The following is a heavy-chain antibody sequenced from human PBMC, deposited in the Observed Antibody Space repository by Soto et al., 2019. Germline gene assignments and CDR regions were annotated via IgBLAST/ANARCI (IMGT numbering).Heavy chain of an antibody. Sequence: ASVKVSCKASGYTFTSYGISWVRQAPGQGLEWMGWISAYNGNTNYAQKLQGRVTMTTDTSTSTAYMELRSLRADDTAVYYCARDWYSVATIRHDAFDIWGQGTMVTVSS. V-gene: IGHV1-18*01. D-gene: IGHD5-12*01. CDR2: ISAYNGNT. CDR1: GYTFTSYG. J-gene: IGHJ3*02. CDR3: ARDWYSVATIRHDAFDI.